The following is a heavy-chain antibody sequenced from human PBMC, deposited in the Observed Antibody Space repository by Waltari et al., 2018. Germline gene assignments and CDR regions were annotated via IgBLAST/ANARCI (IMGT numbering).Heavy chain of an antibody. J-gene: IGHJ4*02. V-gene: IGHV4-59*11. CDR1: GGSISSHY. CDR2: IYFSGST. D-gene: IGHD2-2*01. CDR3: ARDGPAASDPKFDY. Sequence: QVQLQESGPGLVKPSETLSLTCTVSGGSISSHYWSWIRQPPGKGLEWIGYIYFSGSTNYNPSLKSRVTISVDTSKKQFSLKRSSVTAADTAVYYCARDGPAASDPKFDYWGQGTLVTVSS.